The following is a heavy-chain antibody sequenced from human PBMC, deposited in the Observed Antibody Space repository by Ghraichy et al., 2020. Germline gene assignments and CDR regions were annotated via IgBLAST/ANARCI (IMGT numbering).Heavy chain of an antibody. D-gene: IGHD5-24*01. CDR1: GFTLSSYW. J-gene: IGHJ4*02. Sequence: WGSLRLSCAASGFTLSSYWMAWVRQAPGKGPEWVANINRDGGEKNYVDSMKGRFTISRDNTKNSLYLQMNSLRAEDTAVYYCARDDDGSLDYWGQGTLVTVSS. V-gene: IGHV3-7*01. CDR3: ARDDDGSLDY. CDR2: INRDGGEK.